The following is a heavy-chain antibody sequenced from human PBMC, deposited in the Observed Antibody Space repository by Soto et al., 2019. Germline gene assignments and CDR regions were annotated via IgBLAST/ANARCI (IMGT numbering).Heavy chain of an antibody. CDR3: ATGVATRSYYYYGMDV. D-gene: IGHD5-12*01. V-gene: IGHV3-33*01. CDR2: IWYDGSNK. CDR1: GFTFSSYG. J-gene: IGHJ6*02. Sequence: QVQLVESGGGVVQPGRSLRLSCAASGFTFSSYGMHWVRQAPGKGLEWVAVIWYDGSNKYYADSVKGRFTISRDNSKNPLYLQMNSLRAEDTAVYYCATGVATRSYYYYGMDVWGQGTTVTVSS.